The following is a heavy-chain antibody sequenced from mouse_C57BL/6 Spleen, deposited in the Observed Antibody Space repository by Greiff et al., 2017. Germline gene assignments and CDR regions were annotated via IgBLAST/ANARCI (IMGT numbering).Heavy chain of an antibody. CDR3: TSTVVVPYDYAMDY. CDR1: GYTFTDYE. V-gene: IGHV1-15*01. D-gene: IGHD1-1*01. J-gene: IGHJ4*01. CDR2: IDPETGGT. Sequence: QVQLQQSGAELVRPGASVTLSCKASGYTFTDYEMHWVKQTPVHGLEWIGAIDPETGGTAYNQKFKGKAILTADKSSSTAYMERRSLTSEDSAVYDCTSTVVVPYDYAMDYWGQGTSVTVAS.